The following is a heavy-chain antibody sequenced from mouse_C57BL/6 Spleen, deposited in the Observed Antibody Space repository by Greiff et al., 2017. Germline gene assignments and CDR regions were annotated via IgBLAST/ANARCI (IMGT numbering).Heavy chain of an antibody. Sequence: DVHLVESGPGMVKPSQSLSLTCTVTGYSITSGYDWHWIRHFPGNKLEWMGYISYSGSTNYNPSLKSRISITHDTSKNHFFLKLNSVTTEDTATYYCARGPGSSCFDYWGQGTTLTVSS. CDR2: ISYSGST. CDR1: GYSITSGYD. V-gene: IGHV3-1*01. CDR3: ARGPGSSCFDY. D-gene: IGHD1-1*01. J-gene: IGHJ2*01.